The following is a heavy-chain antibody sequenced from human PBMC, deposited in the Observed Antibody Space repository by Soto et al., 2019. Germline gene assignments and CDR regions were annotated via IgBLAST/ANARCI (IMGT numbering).Heavy chain of an antibody. Sequence: PGESLKISCNGSGYSFAGYWITWVRQMPWKGLEWMGRIDPSDSQTYYSPSFRGHVTISAAKSITTVFLQWSSLRASDTAMYYCARQIYDSDSGPNFQYYFDSWGQGTLVTAPQ. V-gene: IGHV5-10-1*01. CDR3: ARQIYDSDSGPNFQYYFDS. CDR1: GYSFAGYW. D-gene: IGHD3-22*01. J-gene: IGHJ4*02. CDR2: IDPSDSQT.